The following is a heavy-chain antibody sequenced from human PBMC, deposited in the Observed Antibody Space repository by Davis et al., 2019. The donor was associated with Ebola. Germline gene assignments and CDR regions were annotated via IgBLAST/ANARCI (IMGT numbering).Heavy chain of an antibody. CDR2: ISGYEDNT. CDR3: ARDLGLTGTSRGWFDP. V-gene: IGHV1-18*01. D-gene: IGHD1-7*01. CDR1: GYTFSSYG. J-gene: IGHJ5*02. Sequence: AASVKVSCKASGYTFSSYGISWVRQAPGQGLEWMGWISGYEDNTNYAPRFQGRVTMTTDTSTSTSYMELRSLRSDDTAVYYCARDLGLTGTSRGWFDPWGQGTLVTVSS.